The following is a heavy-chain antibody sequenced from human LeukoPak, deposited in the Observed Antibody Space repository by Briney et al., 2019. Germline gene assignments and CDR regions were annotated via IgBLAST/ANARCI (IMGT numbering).Heavy chain of an antibody. V-gene: IGHV3-9*01. J-gene: IGHJ6*02. CDR2: ITWKTFRI. D-gene: IGHD3-10*01. CDR1: GFTFDDYA. Sequence: PGGSLRLSCAASGFTFDDYAMNWVRQVPGKGLEWVSGITWKTFRIDYGESVKGGSIFSRDNSRYSLYLQINNLTEEDTALYYCAKDSRKWSGETQYYGMDVWGQGTAVIVTS. CDR3: AKDSRKWSGETQYYGMDV.